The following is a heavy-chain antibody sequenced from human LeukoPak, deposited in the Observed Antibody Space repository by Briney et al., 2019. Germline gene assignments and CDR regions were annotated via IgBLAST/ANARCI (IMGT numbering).Heavy chain of an antibody. CDR1: GGSISSYY. V-gene: IGHV4-59*01. CDR3: AREGRGDFWSGYYTGNYPFDP. D-gene: IGHD3-3*01. J-gene: IGHJ5*02. Sequence: YPSETLSLTCTVSGGSISSYYWSWIRQPPGKGLEWIGYIYYSGSTNYNPSLKSRVTISVDTSKNQFSLKLSSVTAADTAVYYCAREGRGDFWSGYYTGNYPFDPWGQGTLVTVSS. CDR2: IYYSGST.